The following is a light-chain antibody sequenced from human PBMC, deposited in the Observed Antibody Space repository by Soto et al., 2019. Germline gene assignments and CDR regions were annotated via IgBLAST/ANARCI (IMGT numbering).Light chain of an antibody. V-gene: IGKV1-5*03. CDR2: KAS. Sequence: DIQMTQSPSNLSASVRDRVIITCRASQTIASWLAWYQQRPGKPPNLLIYKASTLASGVPSRFSGSGSGTEFTLTINSLQPDDFATYYCQQYHIYSGTFGQGTKVDI. J-gene: IGKJ1*01. CDR1: QTIASW. CDR3: QQYHIYSGT.